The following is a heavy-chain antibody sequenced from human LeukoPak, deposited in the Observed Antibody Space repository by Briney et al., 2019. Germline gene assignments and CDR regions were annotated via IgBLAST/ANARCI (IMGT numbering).Heavy chain of an antibody. CDR3: ARDPRGYSYGYGLSS. CDR2: INHSGST. J-gene: IGHJ4*02. Sequence: PSETLSLTCAVYGGSFSGYYWSWIRQPPGKGLEWIGGINHSGSTNYNPSLKSRVTISVDTSKNQFSLKLSSVTAADTAVYYCARDPRGYSYGYGLSSWGQGTLVTVSS. CDR1: GGSFSGYY. V-gene: IGHV4-34*01. D-gene: IGHD5-18*01.